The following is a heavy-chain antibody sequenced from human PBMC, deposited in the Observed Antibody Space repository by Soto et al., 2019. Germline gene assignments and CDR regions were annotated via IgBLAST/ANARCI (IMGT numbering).Heavy chain of an antibody. CDR3: ARVQPGSSGWYGGVDY. D-gene: IGHD6-19*01. Sequence: QVQLVESGGGLVKPGGSLRLSCAASGFTFSDYYMSWIRQAPGKGLEWVSYISSSSSYTNYADSVKGRFTISRDNAKNXLYLQMNSLRAEDTAVYYCARVQPGSSGWYGGVDYWGQGTLVTVSS. J-gene: IGHJ4*02. CDR1: GFTFSDYY. V-gene: IGHV3-11*05. CDR2: ISSSSSYT.